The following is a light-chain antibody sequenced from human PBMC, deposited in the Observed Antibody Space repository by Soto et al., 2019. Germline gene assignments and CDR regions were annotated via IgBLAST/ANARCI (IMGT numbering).Light chain of an antibody. Sequence: EIVLTQSPGTLSLCPGETATLSCRASQSVSSTYLAWYQQKPGQAPRLLIYGASSRATGIPDRFSGSGSGTDFTLTISRLEPEDVAVYYCQQYGGSITFGQETRLEIE. V-gene: IGKV3-20*01. CDR1: QSVSSTY. J-gene: IGKJ5*01. CDR2: GAS. CDR3: QQYGGSIT.